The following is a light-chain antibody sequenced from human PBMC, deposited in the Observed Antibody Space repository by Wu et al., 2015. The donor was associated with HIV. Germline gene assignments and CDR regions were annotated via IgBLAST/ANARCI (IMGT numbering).Light chain of an antibody. CDR2: GAS. V-gene: IGKV3-20*01. CDR1: QSVSSSY. J-gene: IGKJ4*01. CDR3: QQYGSSSGPL. Sequence: EIVLTQSPGTLSLSPGERATLSCRASQSVSSSYLAWYQQKPGQAPRLLIYGASSRATGIPDRFSGSGSGTDFTLTISRLEPEDFAVYYCQQYGSSSGPLFGGGTKVEIK.